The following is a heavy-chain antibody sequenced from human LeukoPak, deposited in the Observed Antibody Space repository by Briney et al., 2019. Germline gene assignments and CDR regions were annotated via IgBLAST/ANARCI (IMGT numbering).Heavy chain of an antibody. Sequence: GGSLRLSCAASGFTFSSYSMMWVRQAPGKGLEWVSYISSSSTTIHYADSVKGRFTISRDNAKNSVYLQMNSLRAEDTAVYYCARAITMITKGSWFDPWGQGTLVTVSS. J-gene: IGHJ5*02. CDR1: GFTFSSYS. D-gene: IGHD3-22*01. CDR3: ARAITMITKGSWFDP. V-gene: IGHV3-48*01. CDR2: ISSSSTTI.